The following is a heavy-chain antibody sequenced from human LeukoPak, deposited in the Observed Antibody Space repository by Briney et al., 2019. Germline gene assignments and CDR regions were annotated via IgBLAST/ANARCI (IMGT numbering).Heavy chain of an antibody. J-gene: IGHJ4*02. D-gene: IGHD3-10*01. Sequence: ASVKVSCKASGYTFTSYDINWVRQATGQGLEWMGWMNPNSGNTGYAQKFQGRATMTRNTSISTAYMELSSLRSEDTAVYYCAGGIRGGSGSYYYFDYWGQGTLATVSS. CDR2: MNPNSGNT. CDR1: GYTFTSYD. V-gene: IGHV1-8*01. CDR3: AGGIRGGSGSYYYFDY.